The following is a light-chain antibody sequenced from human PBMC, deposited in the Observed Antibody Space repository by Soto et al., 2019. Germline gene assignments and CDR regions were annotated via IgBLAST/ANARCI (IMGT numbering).Light chain of an antibody. CDR1: SSNIGAGYD. J-gene: IGLJ2*01. V-gene: IGLV1-40*01. Sequence: QSALTQPPSVSGAPGQRVTISCTGSSSNIGAGYDVQWYQQLPGAAPKLLIVGNSNRPSGVPDRFSGSRSGTSASLAITGLQAEDEADYFCQSYDISLSVSVIFGGGTKVTVL. CDR2: GNS. CDR3: QSYDISLSVSVI.